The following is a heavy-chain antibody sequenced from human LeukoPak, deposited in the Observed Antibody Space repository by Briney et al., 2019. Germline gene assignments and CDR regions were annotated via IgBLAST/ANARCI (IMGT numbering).Heavy chain of an antibody. CDR1: GFTFSSHG. CDR3: ARNCGWYGIS. J-gene: IGHJ4*02. CDR2: IEYGESTT. V-gene: IGHV3-23*01. D-gene: IGHD6-19*01. Sequence: GGSLRLSCAASGFTFSSHGMSWVRQAPGKGLEWVSSIEYGESTTHYADSVRGRFTISRDNYKNTLYLQLTRLSDDDTAVYFCARNCGWYGISWGQGTLVIVSS.